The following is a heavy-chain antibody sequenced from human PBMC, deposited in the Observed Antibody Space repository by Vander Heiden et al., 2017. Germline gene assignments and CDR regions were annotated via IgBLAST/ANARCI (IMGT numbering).Heavy chain of an antibody. CDR2: INDGGSST. V-gene: IGHV3-23*01. Sequence: EVQLLESGGSLVHPGGSLRLSCVASGFPFSSYTMTWVRQASGKGLEWVSSINDGGSSTYYAVSVKGRFTISRDNSRNTLYLQMNSLRAEDTAEYYCAKVGGLSHFQYYGLDVWGQGTTVTVSS. J-gene: IGHJ6*02. CDR3: AKVGGLSHFQYYGLDV. D-gene: IGHD2-15*01. CDR1: GFPFSSYT.